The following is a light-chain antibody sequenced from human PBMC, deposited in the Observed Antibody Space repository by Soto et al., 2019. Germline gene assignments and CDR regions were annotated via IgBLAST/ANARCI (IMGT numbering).Light chain of an antibody. CDR1: QSISSY. CDR2: AAS. Sequence: DIQMTQSPSSLSASVGDRVTITCRASQSISSYLNWYRQKPGKAPKLLIYAASSLQSGVPSRFSGSGSGTDFTLTISSPQPEDFATYYCQQSFSKFLYTFGQGTKVDIK. V-gene: IGKV1-39*01. J-gene: IGKJ2*01. CDR3: QQSFSKFLYT.